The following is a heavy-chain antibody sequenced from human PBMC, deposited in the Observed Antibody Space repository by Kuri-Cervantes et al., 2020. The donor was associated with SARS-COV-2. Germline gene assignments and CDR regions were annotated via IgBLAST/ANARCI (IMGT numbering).Heavy chain of an antibody. Sequence: SVKVSCKASGGTSSSYAISWVRQAPGQGLEWMGRIIPILGTANYAQKFQGRVTITADKSTSTAYMELSSLRSEDTAVYYCARGRLTRDYWGQGTLVTVSS. CDR1: GGTSSSYA. V-gene: IGHV1-69*04. D-gene: IGHD4/OR15-4a*01. CDR3: ARGRLTRDY. CDR2: IIPILGTA. J-gene: IGHJ4*02.